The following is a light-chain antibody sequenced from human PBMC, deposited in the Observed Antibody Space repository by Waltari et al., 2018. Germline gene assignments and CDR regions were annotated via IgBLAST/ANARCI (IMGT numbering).Light chain of an antibody. Sequence: SYVLTQPPSVSVAPGPTARITCAGTNIGSQSNHWYQQKPGQAPVLVVHDDSDRPSGIPERFSGSNSENTATLTISRVEAGDEADFYCQVWDGNNDHPWVFGGGTKLTVL. J-gene: IGLJ3*02. CDR3: QVWDGNNDHPWV. CDR1: NIGSQS. V-gene: IGLV3-21*02. CDR2: DDS.